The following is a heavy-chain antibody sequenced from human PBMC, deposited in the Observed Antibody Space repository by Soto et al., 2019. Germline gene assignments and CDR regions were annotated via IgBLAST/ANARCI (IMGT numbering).Heavy chain of an antibody. J-gene: IGHJ4*02. CDR1: GGSISSYY. CDR3: ARGEVSSQLLYWGGLVFDY. V-gene: IGHV4-4*07. CDR2: IYTSGST. Sequence: KTSETLSLTCTVSGGSISSYYWSWIRQPAGKGLEWIGRIYTSGSTNYNPSLKSRVTMSVDTSKNQFSLKLSSVTAADTAVYYCARGEVSSQLLYWGGLVFDYWGQGTLVTVSS. D-gene: IGHD2-2*02.